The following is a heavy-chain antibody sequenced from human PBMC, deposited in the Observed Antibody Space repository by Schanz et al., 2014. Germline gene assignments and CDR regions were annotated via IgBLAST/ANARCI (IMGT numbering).Heavy chain of an antibody. D-gene: IGHD3-16*02. Sequence: EVQLVESGGGLVQPRGSLRLSCATSGFTFSTYAMSWVRQAPGKGLEWVSGISGSGVITYYEDSVKGRFTISRDNSKNTLYLQMNSLRAEDTAIYYCAKYRYSVFDFDYWGQGTLVTVSS. CDR1: GFTFSTYA. V-gene: IGHV3-23*04. CDR3: AKYRYSVFDFDY. J-gene: IGHJ4*02. CDR2: ISGSGVIT.